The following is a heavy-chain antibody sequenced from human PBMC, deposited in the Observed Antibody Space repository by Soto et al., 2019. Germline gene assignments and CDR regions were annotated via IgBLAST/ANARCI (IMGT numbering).Heavy chain of an antibody. D-gene: IGHD6-19*01. V-gene: IGHV6-1*01. CDR1: GDSVSSNSAA. CDR3: ARDHFQAYSSGWLRSADYYGMDV. Sequence: QSQTLSLTCAISGDSVSSNSAAWNWIRQSPSRGLEWLGRTYYRSKWYNDYAVSVKSRITINPDTSKNQFSLQLNSVTPEDTAVYYCARDHFQAYSSGWLRSADYYGMDVWGQGTTVTVSS. CDR2: TYYRSKWYN. J-gene: IGHJ6*02.